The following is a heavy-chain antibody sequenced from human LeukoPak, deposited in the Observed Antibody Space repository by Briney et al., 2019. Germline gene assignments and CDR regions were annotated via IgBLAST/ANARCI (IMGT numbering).Heavy chain of an antibody. V-gene: IGHV4-30-2*01. CDR3: ASKYGSGPTGWFDP. D-gene: IGHD3-10*01. CDR2: IYRSGST. Sequence: SETLSLTCTVSGGSISSGGYYWSWIRQPPGKGLEWIGYIYRSGSTYYNPSLKSRVTISVDRSKNQFSLKLSSVTAADTAVYYCASKYGSGPTGWFDPWGQGTLVTVSS. CDR1: GGSISSGGYY. J-gene: IGHJ5*02.